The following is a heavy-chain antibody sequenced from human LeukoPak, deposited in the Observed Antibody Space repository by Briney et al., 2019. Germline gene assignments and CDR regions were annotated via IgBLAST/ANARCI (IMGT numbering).Heavy chain of an antibody. V-gene: IGHV3-30*18. CDR2: ISYDGSNK. J-gene: IGHJ4*02. CDR3: AKDLGELLWFGEVFDY. CDR1: GFTFSSYG. D-gene: IGHD3-10*01. Sequence: PGGSLRLSCAASGFTFSSYGVHWVRQAPGKGLEWVAVISYDGSNKYYADSVKGRFTISRDNSKNTLYLQMNCLRAEDTAVYYCAKDLGELLWFGEVFDYWGQGTLVTVSS.